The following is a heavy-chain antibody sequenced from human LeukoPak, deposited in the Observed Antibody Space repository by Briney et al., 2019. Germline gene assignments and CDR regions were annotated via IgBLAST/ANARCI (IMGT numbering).Heavy chain of an antibody. V-gene: IGHV3-7*01. D-gene: IGHD3-22*01. J-gene: IGHJ4*02. Sequence: GGSLRLSCAASGFTFSNYWMSWVRQAPGKGLEWVANIKQDGSEKYYVDSVKGRFTISRDNAKNSLYLQMNSLRAEDTAVYCCARRSVAYSYDSSGYSPVYYFDYWGQGTLVTVSS. CDR2: IKQDGSEK. CDR3: ARRSVAYSYDSSGYSPVYYFDY. CDR1: GFTFSNYW.